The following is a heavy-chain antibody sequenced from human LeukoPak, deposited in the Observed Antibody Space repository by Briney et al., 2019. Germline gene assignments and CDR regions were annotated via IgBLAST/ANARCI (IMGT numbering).Heavy chain of an antibody. CDR1: GYTFTSYG. CDR3: ARGGRYCSSTSCYEGWFDP. J-gene: IGHJ5*02. CDR2: ISAYNGNT. D-gene: IGHD2-2*01. V-gene: IGHV1-18*01. Sequence: ASVKVSCKASGYTFTSYGISWVRQAPGQGLEWMGWISAYNGNTNYAQKLQGRVTMTTDTSTSTAYMERRSLRSDDTAVYYCARGGRYCSSTSCYEGWFDPWGQGTLVTVSS.